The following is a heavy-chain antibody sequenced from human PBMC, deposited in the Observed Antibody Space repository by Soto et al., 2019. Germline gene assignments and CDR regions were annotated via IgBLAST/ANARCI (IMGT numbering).Heavy chain of an antibody. Sequence: GGSLRLSCAASGFTFSSYNMNWVRQAPGKGLEWVSSISSSSSYIYYADSVKGRFTISRDNAKNSLYLQMNSLTAEDTAVYYCARDPIRIFDYWGQGTLVTVSS. J-gene: IGHJ4*02. CDR3: ARDPIRIFDY. V-gene: IGHV3-21*01. D-gene: IGHD3-3*01. CDR1: GFTFSSYN. CDR2: ISSSSSYI.